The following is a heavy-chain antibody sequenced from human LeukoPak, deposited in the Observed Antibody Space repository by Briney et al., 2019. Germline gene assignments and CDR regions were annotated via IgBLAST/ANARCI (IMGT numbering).Heavy chain of an antibody. CDR2: IYHVGIT. V-gene: IGHV4-4*02. J-gene: IGHJ4*02. D-gene: IGHD4-23*01. Sequence: PSETLSLTCTVSGGSISSTTWWTWVRQPAGKGLEWIGEIYHVGITRYNPSLKGRVTISVDKSKNQFSLRLTSVTAADTAIYFCARDLVGYSRSWYGSNWDVWGQGALVTVSS. CDR3: ARDLVGYSRSWYGSNWDV. CDR1: GGSISSTTW.